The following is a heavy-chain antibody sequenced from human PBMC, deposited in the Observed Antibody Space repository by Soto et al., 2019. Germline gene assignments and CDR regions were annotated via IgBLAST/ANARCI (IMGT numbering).Heavy chain of an antibody. J-gene: IGHJ3*02. D-gene: IGHD3-10*01. CDR3: ARAGFRFASGTYHDAFDI. CDR1: GVSINYYY. Sequence: SETLSLTCTVSGVSINYYYWSWIRQPPGKGLEWIGYIEYTGSTNYNPSLTSRFTMSVDTSKNQFSLRLTSVTAADTAVYYCARAGFRFASGTYHDAFDIWGQGTMVTVSS. CDR2: IEYTGST. V-gene: IGHV4-59*01.